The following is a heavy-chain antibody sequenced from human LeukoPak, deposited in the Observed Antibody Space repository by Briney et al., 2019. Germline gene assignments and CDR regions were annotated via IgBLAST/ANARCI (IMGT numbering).Heavy chain of an antibody. Sequence: PSETLSLTCAVSGYSISSGYYWGWIRQPPGKGLEWIGSIYYSGSTYYNPSLKSRVTISVDTSKNQFSLKLSSVTAADTAVYYCARLPRGTIFGVVSHDAFDIWGQGTMVTVSS. CDR3: ARLPRGTIFGVVSHDAFDI. J-gene: IGHJ3*02. CDR2: IYYSGST. CDR1: GYSISSGYY. D-gene: IGHD3-3*01. V-gene: IGHV4-38-2*01.